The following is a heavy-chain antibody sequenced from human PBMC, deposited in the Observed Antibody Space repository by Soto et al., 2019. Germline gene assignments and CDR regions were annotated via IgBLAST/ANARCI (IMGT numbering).Heavy chain of an antibody. CDR3: ARDLWGYCGTDCYPLDV. D-gene: IGHD2-21*02. V-gene: IGHV4-34*01. J-gene: IGHJ6*02. CDR2: INHSGST. CDR1: GGSFSGYY. Sequence: PSETLSLTCAVYGGSFSGYYWTWIRQPPGTGLEWIGEINHSGSTNYNPSLKSRVTISVDTSKNQFSLKLTSVTAADTAVYYCARDLWGYCGTDCYPLDVWGQGTTVTVS.